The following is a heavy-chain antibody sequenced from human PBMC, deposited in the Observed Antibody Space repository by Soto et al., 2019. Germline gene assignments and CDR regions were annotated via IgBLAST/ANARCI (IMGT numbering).Heavy chain of an antibody. CDR1: GFTFSSYA. CDR2: ISYDGSNK. Sequence: GGSLRLSCAASGFTFSSYAMHWVRQAPGRGLEWVAVISYDGSNKYYADSVKGRFTISRDNSKNTLYLQMNSLRAEDTAVYYCARDYRYFDWLGLDYYYYGMDVWGQGTTVTV. V-gene: IGHV3-30-3*01. J-gene: IGHJ6*02. CDR3: ARDYRYFDWLGLDYYYYGMDV. D-gene: IGHD3-9*01.